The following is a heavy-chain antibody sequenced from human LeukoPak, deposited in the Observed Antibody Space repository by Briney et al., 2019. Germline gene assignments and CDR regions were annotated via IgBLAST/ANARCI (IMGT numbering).Heavy chain of an antibody. CDR1: EYTFTGYY. Sequence: ASVKVSCKASEYTFTGYYMHWVRQAPGQGLEWMGWINPNSGDTNYAQKFQGRVTMTRDTSISTAYMELSRLRSDDTAVYYCARDRTRYYYYSYMDVWGKGTAVTISS. D-gene: IGHD1-14*01. CDR3: ARDRTRYYYYSYMDV. V-gene: IGHV1-2*02. J-gene: IGHJ6*03. CDR2: INPNSGDT.